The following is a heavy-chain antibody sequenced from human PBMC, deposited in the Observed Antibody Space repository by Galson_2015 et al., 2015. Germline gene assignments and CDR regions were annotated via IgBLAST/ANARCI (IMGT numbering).Heavy chain of an antibody. CDR1: GFTFSSNN. CDR2: ISSSSNTI. V-gene: IGHV3-48*02. J-gene: IGHJ4*02. Sequence: SLRLSCAASGFTFSSNNMNWVRQAPGKGLEWVSYISSSSNTIYYADSVKGRFTISRDNAKNSLYLQMNSLRDEDTAVYYCARGGDYYDSTILNDFDYWCQGTLVTVSS. D-gene: IGHD3-22*01. CDR3: ARGGDYYDSTILNDFDY.